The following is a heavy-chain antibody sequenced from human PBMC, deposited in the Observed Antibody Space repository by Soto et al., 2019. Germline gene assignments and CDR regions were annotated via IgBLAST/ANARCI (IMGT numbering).Heavy chain of an antibody. CDR1: GGTLSDHG. J-gene: IGHJ3*02. D-gene: IGHD3-10*01. V-gene: IGHV1-69*06. CDR2: TIPVFNTA. Sequence: QVQLEQSGAEVKKPGSSLKISCKASGGTLSDHGVSWLRQAPGQGLEWVGGTIPVFNTANCAPKFQGRVTIAADKSTNIGYMEFGSLRSDDTAFYYCARGVYGSGNYYTGPSAFDIWGQGTLVIVSS. CDR3: ARGVYGSGNYYTGPSAFDI.